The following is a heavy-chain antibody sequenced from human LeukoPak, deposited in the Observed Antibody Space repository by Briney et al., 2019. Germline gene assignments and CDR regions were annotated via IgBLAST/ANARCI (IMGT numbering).Heavy chain of an antibody. CDR1: GGSINNHC. Sequence: SETLSLTCTVSGGSINNHCWSWIRQPPGMGLEWVGYIYFTGTTNYNPSLKSRVTISLDKSKNQFSLKLSSVTATDTAIYYCARGGGSPRNWGQGTLVTDSS. D-gene: IGHD3-10*01. CDR2: IYFTGTT. J-gene: IGHJ4*02. V-gene: IGHV4-59*11. CDR3: ARGGGSPRN.